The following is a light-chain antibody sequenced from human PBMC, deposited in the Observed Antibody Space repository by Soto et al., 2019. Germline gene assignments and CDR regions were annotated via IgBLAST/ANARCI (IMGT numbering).Light chain of an antibody. V-gene: IGKV1-39*01. CDR2: AAA. Sequence: DIQMTQSPSSLSASVGDTITISCRASQNIERYLNWYQHKQGKAPQLLMFAAANLESGVPSRFSGSGSGTDFTLTISSLQPEDFATYYCQQGYSIPSFGQGTKVDIK. CDR3: QQGYSIPS. CDR1: QNIERY. J-gene: IGKJ1*01.